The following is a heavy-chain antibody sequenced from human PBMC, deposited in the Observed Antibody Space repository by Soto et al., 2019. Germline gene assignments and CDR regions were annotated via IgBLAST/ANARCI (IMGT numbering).Heavy chain of an antibody. J-gene: IGHJ5*02. CDR1: GFTFSSYS. CDR3: ARDKRFDIVVVPAAWVPKQNNWFDP. D-gene: IGHD2-2*01. V-gene: IGHV3-21*01. Sequence: PGGSLRLSCAASGFTFSSYSMNWVRQAPGKGLEWVSSISSSSSYIYYADSVKGRFTISRDNAKNSLYLQMNSLRAEDTAVYYCARDKRFDIVVVPAAWVPKQNNWFDPWGQGTLVTVSS. CDR2: ISSSSSYI.